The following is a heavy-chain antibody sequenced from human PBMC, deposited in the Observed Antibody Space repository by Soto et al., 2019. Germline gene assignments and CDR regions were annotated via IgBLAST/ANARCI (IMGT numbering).Heavy chain of an antibody. CDR1: GFTLSSYW. J-gene: IGHJ6*03. CDR3: TRDAYYDFWSGYSAYYYYYMDV. Sequence: EVQLVESGGGLVQPGGSLRLSCAASGFTLSSYWMHWVRQAPGKGLVWVSRINGDGSSTTHADSVRGRFTISRDNTKNTLYLQMNSLRAEDTAMYYCTRDAYYDFWSGYSAYYYYYMDVWGKGTTDTVSS. CDR2: INGDGSST. D-gene: IGHD3-3*01. V-gene: IGHV3-74*01.